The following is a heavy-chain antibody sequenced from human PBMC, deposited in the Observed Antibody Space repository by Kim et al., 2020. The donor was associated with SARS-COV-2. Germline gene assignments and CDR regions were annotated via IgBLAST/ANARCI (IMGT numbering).Heavy chain of an antibody. Sequence: GGSLRLSCAASGFTFSSYGMHWVRQAPGEGLEWVAFISYDGSNKYYADSVKGRFTISRDNSKNTLYLQMNSLRAEDTAVYYCAKVRGHYFFDYWGQGTLVTVSS. CDR3: AKVRGHYFFDY. J-gene: IGHJ4*02. CDR2: ISYDGSNK. D-gene: IGHD3-10*01. CDR1: GFTFSSYG. V-gene: IGHV3-30*18.